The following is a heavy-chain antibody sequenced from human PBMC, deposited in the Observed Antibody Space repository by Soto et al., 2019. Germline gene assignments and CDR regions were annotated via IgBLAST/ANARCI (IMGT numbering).Heavy chain of an antibody. Sequence: GGALRLSCAASGFTFSSYGMHWVRQAPGKGLEWVAVISYDGSNKYYADSVKGRFTISRDNSRNTLYLQMNSLRAEDTAVYYCARDKMATINDRSFDYWGQGTLVTVSS. D-gene: IGHD5-12*01. CDR2: ISYDGSNK. CDR3: ARDKMATINDRSFDY. CDR1: GFTFSSYG. V-gene: IGHV3-30*03. J-gene: IGHJ4*02.